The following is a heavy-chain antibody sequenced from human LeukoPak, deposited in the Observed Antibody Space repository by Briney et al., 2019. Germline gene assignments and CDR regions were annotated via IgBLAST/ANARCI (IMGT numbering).Heavy chain of an antibody. J-gene: IGHJ3*02. Sequence: SETLSLTCTVSGGSLNNANYYWGWIRQAPGKGLEGIGSVYYTGGTLYHPSLKCRVTISVDTSRNQFTLKRYSMTDADTAFYYGAEPNWHYSRPEAFNIWGQGTMVTVSS. CDR3: AEPNWHYSRPEAFNI. CDR2: VYYTGGT. V-gene: IGHV4-39*06. CDR1: GGSLNNANYY. D-gene: IGHD2-15*01.